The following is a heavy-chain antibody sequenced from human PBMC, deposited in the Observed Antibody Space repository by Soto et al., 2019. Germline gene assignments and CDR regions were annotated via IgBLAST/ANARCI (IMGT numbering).Heavy chain of an antibody. CDR1: GFTFSDHY. Sequence: EVQLVESGGGLVQPGGSQRLSCAASGFTFSDHYMDWVRQAPGKGLEWVGRIRNKANSYTTDYDASVKGSFTISRDDSKDSLYLQMRSLKTEETAIYYCARDSGKGAYFDSWGHGTLATVSS. J-gene: IGHJ4*01. D-gene: IGHD1-26*01. CDR3: ARDSGKGAYFDS. CDR2: IRNKANSYTT. V-gene: IGHV3-72*01.